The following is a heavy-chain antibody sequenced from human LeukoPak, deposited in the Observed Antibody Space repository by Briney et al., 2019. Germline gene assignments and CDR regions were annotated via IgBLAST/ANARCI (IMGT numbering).Heavy chain of an antibody. D-gene: IGHD1-26*01. J-gene: IGHJ3*02. Sequence: SETLSLTCAVSGGSISTNNWWTWVRQPPGKGLEWIGEIHHSGSTDYNPSLKSRVTISPDKSKNQFSLTLTSVTAADTAVYFCARAPLSGTYYTDAFDIWGQGTMVSVSS. CDR2: IHHSGST. V-gene: IGHV4-4*02. CDR1: GGSISTNNW. CDR3: ARAPLSGTYYTDAFDI.